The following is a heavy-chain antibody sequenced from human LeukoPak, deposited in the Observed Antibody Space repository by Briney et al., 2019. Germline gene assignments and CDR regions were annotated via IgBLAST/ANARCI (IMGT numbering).Heavy chain of an antibody. V-gene: IGHV4-34*01. CDR2: INHSGST. Sequence: SETLSRNGTVYGGSISSYYWRWIRQPPGKGLEWIGEINHSGSTNYHPSLKSRVTISVDTSKNQFSLKLSSVTAADTAVYYCARGLDSGSYGLDYWGQGTLVTVSS. CDR3: ARGLDSGSYGLDY. D-gene: IGHD1-26*01. J-gene: IGHJ4*02. CDR1: GGSISSYY.